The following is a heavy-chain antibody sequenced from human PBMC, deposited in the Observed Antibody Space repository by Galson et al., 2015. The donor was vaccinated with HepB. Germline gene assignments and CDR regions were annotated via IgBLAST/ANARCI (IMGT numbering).Heavy chain of an antibody. CDR2: IKQDGSEK. Sequence: SLRLSCAASGFTFSSYWMSWVRQAPGKGLEWVANIKQDGSEKYYVDSVKGRFTISRDNAKNSLYLQMNSLRAEDTAVYYCARGSAGEMADRNGGFDLWGRGTLVTVSS. D-gene: IGHD5-24*01. CDR3: ARGSAGEMADRNGGFDL. V-gene: IGHV3-7*03. J-gene: IGHJ2*01. CDR1: GFTFSSYW.